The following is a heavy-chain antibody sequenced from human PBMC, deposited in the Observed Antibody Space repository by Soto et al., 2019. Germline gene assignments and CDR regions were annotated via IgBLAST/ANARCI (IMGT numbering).Heavy chain of an antibody. V-gene: IGHV4-4*02. Sequence: QVQLQESGPGLVKPSGTLSLTCAVSSGSISSSNWWSWVRQPPGKGLEWIGEIYHSGSTNYNPSLKSRVTISVDKSKNQFSLKLSSVTAADTAVYYCARVQTTVTIQYWYFDLWGRGTLVTVSS. CDR3: ARVQTTVTIQYWYFDL. D-gene: IGHD4-17*01. J-gene: IGHJ2*01. CDR1: SGSISSSNW. CDR2: IYHSGST.